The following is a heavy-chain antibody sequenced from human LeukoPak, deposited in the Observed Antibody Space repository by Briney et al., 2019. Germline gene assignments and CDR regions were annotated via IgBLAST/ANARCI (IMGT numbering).Heavy chain of an antibody. Sequence: ASVKVSCKASGYSFISYDFNWVRQAPGQGLEWIGWMNTNIGNTGYAQKFQGRVTMTRDISISTAYMELSGLRFDDTAVYYCARRGTTPFAYWGQGTLVTVSS. CDR2: MNTNIGNT. CDR3: ARRGTTPFAY. V-gene: IGHV1-8*01. J-gene: IGHJ4*02. D-gene: IGHD1-1*01. CDR1: GYSFISYD.